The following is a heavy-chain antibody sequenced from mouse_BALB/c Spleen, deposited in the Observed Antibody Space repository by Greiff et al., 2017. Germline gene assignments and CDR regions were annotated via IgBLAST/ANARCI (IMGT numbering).Heavy chain of an antibody. CDR3: ARSDYDLRFAD. V-gene: IGHV5-17*02. J-gene: IGHJ3*01. CDR2: ISSGSSTI. CDR1: GFTFSSFG. D-gene: IGHD2-4*01. Sequence: EVKLVESGGGLVQPGGSRKLSCAASGFTFSSFGMHWVRQAPEKGLEWVAYISSGSSTIYYADTVKGRFTISRDNPKNTLFLQMTSLRSEDTAMYYCARSDYDLRFADWGQGTLVTVSA.